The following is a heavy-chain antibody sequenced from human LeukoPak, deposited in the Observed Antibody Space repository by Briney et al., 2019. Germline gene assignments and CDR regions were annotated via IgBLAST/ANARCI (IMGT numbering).Heavy chain of an antibody. CDR1: GFTFSTYW. Sequence: LGGSLRLSCAASGFTFSTYWMAWVRQAPGKGLEGVANIKGDESAKHQADSVKGRFTIFRDNAQRSVYLQMSSLRGEDTAVYYCARDVGGSLDYWGQGTLVTVSS. J-gene: IGHJ4*02. CDR3: ARDVGGSLDY. V-gene: IGHV3-7*01. D-gene: IGHD1-26*01. CDR2: IKGDESAK.